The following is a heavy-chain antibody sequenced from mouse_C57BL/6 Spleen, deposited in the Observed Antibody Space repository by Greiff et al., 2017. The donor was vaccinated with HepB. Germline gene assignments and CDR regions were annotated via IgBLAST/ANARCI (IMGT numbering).Heavy chain of an antibody. Sequence: QVQLQQPGAELVMPGASVKLSCKASGYTFTSYWMHWVKQRPGQGLEWIGEIDPSDSYTNYNQKFKRKSTLTVDKSSSTAYMQLSSLTSEDSAVYYCARAADWYFDVWGTGTTVTVSS. CDR2: IDPSDSYT. CDR3: ARAADWYFDV. J-gene: IGHJ1*03. D-gene: IGHD6-1*01. V-gene: IGHV1-69*01. CDR1: GYTFTSYW.